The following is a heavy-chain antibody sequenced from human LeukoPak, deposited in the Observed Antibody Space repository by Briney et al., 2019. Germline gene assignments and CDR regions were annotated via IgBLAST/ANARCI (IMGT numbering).Heavy chain of an antibody. V-gene: IGHV3-23*01. CDR2: ISGSGGST. J-gene: IGHJ3*02. Sequence: GGSLRLSCAASGFTFSSYAMSWVRQAPGKGLEGVSAISGSGGSTYYADSVKGRFTISRDNSKNTLYLQMNSLRAEDTAVYYCANGLRAYGTGAFDIWGQGTMVSVSS. CDR1: GFTFSSYA. D-gene: IGHD2-8*02. CDR3: ANGLRAYGTGAFDI.